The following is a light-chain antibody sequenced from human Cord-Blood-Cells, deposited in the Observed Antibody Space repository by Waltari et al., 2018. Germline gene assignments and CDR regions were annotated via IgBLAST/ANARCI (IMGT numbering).Light chain of an antibody. V-gene: IGKV1-5*03. J-gene: IGKJ2*01. CDR3: QQYNSYSYT. CDR2: KAS. Sequence: IQMTQSPSTVSASVGDRVPITCRASQSISSWLAWYQQKPGKAPKLLIYKASSLESGVPSRFSGSGSGTEFTLTISSLQPDDFATYYCQQYNSYSYTFGQGTKLEIK. CDR1: QSISSW.